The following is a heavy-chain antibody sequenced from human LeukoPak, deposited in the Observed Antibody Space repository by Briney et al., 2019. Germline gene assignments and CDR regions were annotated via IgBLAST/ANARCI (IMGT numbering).Heavy chain of an antibody. CDR1: GGSISSYY. CDR3: ARQGSIGIDY. D-gene: IGHD3-10*01. CDR2: ISYSGST. J-gene: IGHJ4*02. V-gene: IGHV4-59*01. Sequence: SETLSLTCTVSGGSISSYYWSWIRQPPGKGLEGIGYISYSGSTNYNPSLKSRVTISVDTSKNQFSLKVSSVTAADTAVYYCARQGSIGIDYLGQGTLVTVSS.